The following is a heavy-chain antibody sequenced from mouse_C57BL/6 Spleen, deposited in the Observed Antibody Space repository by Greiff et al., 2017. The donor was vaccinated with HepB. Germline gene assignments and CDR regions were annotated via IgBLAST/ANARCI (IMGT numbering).Heavy chain of an antibody. CDR3: ARGLGRWDY. J-gene: IGHJ2*01. D-gene: IGHD4-1*01. V-gene: IGHV1-26*01. Sequence: VQLQQSGPELVKPGASVKISCKASGYTFTDYYMNWVKQSHGKSLEWIGDINPNNGGTSYNQKFKGKATLTVDKSSSTAYMELRSLTSEDSAVYYCARGLGRWDYWGQGTTLTVSS. CDR1: GYTFTDYY. CDR2: INPNNGGT.